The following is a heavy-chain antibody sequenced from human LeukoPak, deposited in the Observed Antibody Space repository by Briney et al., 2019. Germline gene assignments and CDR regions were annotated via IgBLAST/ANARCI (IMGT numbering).Heavy chain of an antibody. D-gene: IGHD3-3*01. V-gene: IGHV4-59*01. CDR3: ARGVTIFGVVTPYFDY. Sequence: SETLSLTCTVSGGSISSYYWSWIRQPPGKGLEWIGYNYYSGSTNYNPSLKSRVTISVDTSKNQFSLKLSSVTAADTAVYYCARGVTIFGVVTPYFDYWGQGTLVTVSS. CDR1: GGSISSYY. CDR2: NYYSGST. J-gene: IGHJ4*02.